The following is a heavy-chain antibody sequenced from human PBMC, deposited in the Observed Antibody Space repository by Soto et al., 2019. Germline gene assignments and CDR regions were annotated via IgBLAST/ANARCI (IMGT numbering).Heavy chain of an antibody. CDR2: INWNGGST. V-gene: IGHV3-20*04. Sequence: EVQLVESGGGVVRPGGSLKLSCAASGFTFDDYGMSWVRQAPGKGLEWVTGINWNGGSTGYADSVKGRFTISRDNAKNSLYLQMNSLRAEDTALYYCAREGVGGNYEEYFFDYWGQGTLVTVSS. CDR3: AREGVGGNYEEYFFDY. D-gene: IGHD1-26*01. J-gene: IGHJ4*02. CDR1: GFTFDDYG.